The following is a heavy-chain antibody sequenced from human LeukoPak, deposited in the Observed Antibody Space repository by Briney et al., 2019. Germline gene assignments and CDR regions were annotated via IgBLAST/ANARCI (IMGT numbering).Heavy chain of an antibody. CDR3: ASPTAYSRFNAFDI. Sequence: PSETLSLTCAVNGGSFSDYYWSWVRQPPGKGVEWIADINDGGSTNYNPSLTSRGTISVDKSKSQFSLKLSSVTAADTAVYYCASPTAYSRFNAFDIWGQGTMVTVSS. CDR1: GGSFSDYY. V-gene: IGHV4-34*01. D-gene: IGHD6-13*01. CDR2: INDGGST. J-gene: IGHJ3*02.